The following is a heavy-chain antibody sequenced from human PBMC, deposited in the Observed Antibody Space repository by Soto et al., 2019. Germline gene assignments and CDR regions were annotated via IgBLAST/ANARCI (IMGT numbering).Heavy chain of an antibody. CDR2: ISSNGGST. J-gene: IGHJ4*02. CDR1: GFTFSSYA. D-gene: IGHD3-22*01. CDR3: VKVRELSYYYDSSGYFGY. V-gene: IGHV3-64D*08. Sequence: PGGSLRLSCSASGFTFSSYAMHWVRQAPWKGLEYVSAISSNGGSTYYADSVKGRFTISRDNSKNTLYLQMSSLRAEDTAVYYCVKVRELSYYYDSSGYFGYWGQGTLVTVSS.